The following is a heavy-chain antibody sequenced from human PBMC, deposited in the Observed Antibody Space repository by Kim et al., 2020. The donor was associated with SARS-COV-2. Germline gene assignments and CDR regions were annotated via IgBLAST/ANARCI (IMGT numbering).Heavy chain of an antibody. CDR1: GGTFSSYA. Sequence: SVKVSCKASGGTFSSYAISWVRQAPGQGLEWMGRIIPILGIANYAQKFQGRVTITADKSTSTAYMELSSLRSEDTAVYYCARDTGPAAYGYWGQGTLVTVSS. CDR3: ARDTGPAAYGY. V-gene: IGHV1-69*04. CDR2: IIPILGIA. J-gene: IGHJ4*02. D-gene: IGHD2-2*01.